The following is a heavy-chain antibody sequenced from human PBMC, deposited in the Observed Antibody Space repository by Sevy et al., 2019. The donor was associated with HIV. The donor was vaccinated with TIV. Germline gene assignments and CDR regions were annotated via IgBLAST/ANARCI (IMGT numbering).Heavy chain of an antibody. V-gene: IGHV4-39*01. CDR1: GDSISSGSYY. CDR3: ARQAPRRGADAFDI. J-gene: IGHJ3*02. Sequence: SETLSLTCTVSGDSISSGSYYWDWIRQPPGKGLEWIGNIYSDGGTYYNPSLKSRVTISVDMSKDQFSLKLSSVTAADTAVYYCARQAPRRGADAFDIWGQGTMVTVSS. CDR2: IYSDGGT.